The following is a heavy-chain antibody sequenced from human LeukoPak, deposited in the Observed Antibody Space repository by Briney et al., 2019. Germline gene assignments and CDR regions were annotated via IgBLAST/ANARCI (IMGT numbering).Heavy chain of an antibody. CDR3: AKDQYYDFWSGYYTGGPH. CDR2: ISYDGSNK. V-gene: IGHV3-30*18. D-gene: IGHD3-3*01. J-gene: IGHJ4*02. Sequence: GGSLRLSCAASGFTFSSYWMSWVRQAPGKGLEWVAVISYDGSNKYYADSVKGRFTISRDNSKNTLYLQTNSLRAEDTAVYYCAKDQYYDFWSGYYTGGPHWGQGTLVTVSS. CDR1: GFTFSSYW.